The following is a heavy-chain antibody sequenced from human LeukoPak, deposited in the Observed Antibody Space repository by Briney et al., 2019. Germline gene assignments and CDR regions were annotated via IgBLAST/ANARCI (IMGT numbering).Heavy chain of an antibody. Sequence: GGSLRLSCAVSGFTFSSYAMSWVRQAPGKGLEWVSGISGSAMSTYYADSVKGRFTISRDNSKNTLYLQMNSLRAEDTAVYYCAKDSSPGYSSSWYQPEHDAFDIWGQGTMVTVSS. V-gene: IGHV3-23*01. J-gene: IGHJ3*02. D-gene: IGHD6-13*01. CDR1: GFTFSSYA. CDR2: ISGSAMST. CDR3: AKDSSPGYSSSWYQPEHDAFDI.